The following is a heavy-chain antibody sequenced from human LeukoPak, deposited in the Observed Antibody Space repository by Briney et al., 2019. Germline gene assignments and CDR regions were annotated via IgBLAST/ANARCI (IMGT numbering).Heavy chain of an antibody. CDR2: IYHRGST. Sequence: PSETLSLTCTVSGYSISSGYYWGWIRQPPGKGLEWVGSIYHRGSTYYNPSLMSRVTISLDRSKKKFSLKLTSVTAADTAVYFCARGAEYYAIWRGYAGYSDYWGQGISVTVSS. J-gene: IGHJ4*02. V-gene: IGHV4-38-2*02. D-gene: IGHD3-3*01. CDR3: ARGAEYYAIWRGYAGYSDY. CDR1: GYSISSGYY.